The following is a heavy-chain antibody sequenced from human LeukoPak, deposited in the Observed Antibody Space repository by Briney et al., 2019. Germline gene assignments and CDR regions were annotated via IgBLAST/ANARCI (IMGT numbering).Heavy chain of an antibody. CDR1: GGSISSSVYY. J-gene: IGHJ4*02. V-gene: IGHV4-61*05. CDR2: IYYSGST. Sequence: SETLSLTCTVSGGSISSSVYYWGWIRQPPGKGLEWIGYIYYSGSTNYNPSLKSRVTISVDTSKNQFSLKLSSVTAADTAVYYCARTYYYDSSGYYYDYYFDYWGQGTLVTVSS. CDR3: ARTYYYDSSGYYYDYYFDY. D-gene: IGHD3-22*01.